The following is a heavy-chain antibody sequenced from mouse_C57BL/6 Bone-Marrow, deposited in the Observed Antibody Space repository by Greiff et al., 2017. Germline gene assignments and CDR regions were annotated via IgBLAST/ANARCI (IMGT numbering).Heavy chain of an antibody. J-gene: IGHJ4*01. D-gene: IGHD2-2*01. CDR3: AKRMVTTKGYYAMDY. V-gene: IGHV2-5*01. CDR1: GFSLTSYG. CDR2: IWRGGST. Sequence: VQLQQSGPGLVQPSQSLSITCTVSGFSLTSYGVHWVRQSPGKGLEWLGVIWRGGSTDYNAAFMSRLSITKDNSKSQVFFKMNSLQADDTAIYXCAKRMVTTKGYYAMDYWGQGTSVTVSS.